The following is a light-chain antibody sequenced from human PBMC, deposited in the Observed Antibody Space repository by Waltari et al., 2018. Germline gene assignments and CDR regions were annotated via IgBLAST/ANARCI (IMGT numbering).Light chain of an antibody. CDR1: PSVSST. CDR3: QQYSNWYT. V-gene: IGKV3-15*01. J-gene: IGKJ2*01. Sequence: DILMTHSSATLSVSPGERATPSCRASPSVSSTLAWYQQKPGQAPRLLIYDASTRATGIPARFSGSGSETETTLTISSLQYEDVAVYYCQQYSNWYTFGQGNKLEIK. CDR2: DAS.